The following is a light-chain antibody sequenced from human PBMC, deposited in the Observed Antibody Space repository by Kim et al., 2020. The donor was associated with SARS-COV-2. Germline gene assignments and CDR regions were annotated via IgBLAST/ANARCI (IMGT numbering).Light chain of an antibody. V-gene: IGLV3-21*04. CDR2: YDS. J-gene: IGLJ3*02. CDR3: QVWDSSSDHRV. Sequence: AAGKTARITCGGNNIGSKSVPWYQQKPGRAPVLVIYYDSDRPSGIPERFSGSNSGNTATLAISRVEAGDEADYYCQVWDSSSDHRVFGGGTQLTVL. CDR1: NIGSKS.